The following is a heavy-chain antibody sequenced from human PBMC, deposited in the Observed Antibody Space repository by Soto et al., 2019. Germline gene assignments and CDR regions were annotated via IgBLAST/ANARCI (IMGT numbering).Heavy chain of an antibody. CDR1: GYTFTGYY. Sequence: GASLQVSCKASGYTFTGYYMHWVRQAPGQGLEWMGWINPNSGGTNYAQKFQGWVTMTRDTSISTAYMELSRLGSDDTAVYYCAREDYGNGYYYGMDVWGQGTTVTVSS. D-gene: IGHD4-17*01. V-gene: IGHV1-2*04. CDR2: INPNSGGT. CDR3: AREDYGNGYYYGMDV. J-gene: IGHJ6*02.